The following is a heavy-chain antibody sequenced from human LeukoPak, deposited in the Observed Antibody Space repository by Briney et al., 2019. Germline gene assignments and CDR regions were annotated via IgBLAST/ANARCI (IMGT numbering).Heavy chain of an antibody. Sequence: GGSLRLSCAASGFSFSTQHMHWVRQAPGKGLVWVSYINIDERITGYADSVKGRFTISRDNAKNTLYLQMNSLRAEDTAIYYCFREGGDWGQGTLVTVSS. CDR1: GFSFSTQH. J-gene: IGHJ4*02. D-gene: IGHD3-10*01. V-gene: IGHV3-74*01. CDR2: INIDERIT. CDR3: FREGGD.